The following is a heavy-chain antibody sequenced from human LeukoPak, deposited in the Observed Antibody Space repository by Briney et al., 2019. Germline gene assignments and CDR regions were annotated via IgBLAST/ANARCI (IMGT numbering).Heavy chain of an antibody. CDR3: ARAGIVATSFFDY. CDR2: IYYSGST. Sequence: SETLSLTCTVSGGSISSYYWSWIRQPPGKGLEWIGYIYYSGSTNYNPSLKSRVTISVDTSKNQFSLKLSSVTAADTAVYYCARAGIVATSFFDYWGQGTLVTDSS. CDR1: GGSISSYY. J-gene: IGHJ4*02. D-gene: IGHD5-12*01. V-gene: IGHV4-59*01.